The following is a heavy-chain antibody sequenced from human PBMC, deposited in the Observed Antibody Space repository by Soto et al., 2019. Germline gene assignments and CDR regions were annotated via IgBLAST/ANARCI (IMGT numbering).Heavy chain of an antibody. D-gene: IGHD6-19*01. CDR1: GFTLNHYG. Sequence: GESLKISCAASGFTLNHYGMHWVRQAPGKGLEWVGVMSIDGMNQHYGDSVRGRFTISRDTSKNTLYLQMDSLRPEDTAVYYCAKEQFNTGWPQSGSWGQGTLVTVSS. CDR2: MSIDGMNQ. CDR3: AKEQFNTGWPQSGS. J-gene: IGHJ5*02. V-gene: IGHV3-30*18.